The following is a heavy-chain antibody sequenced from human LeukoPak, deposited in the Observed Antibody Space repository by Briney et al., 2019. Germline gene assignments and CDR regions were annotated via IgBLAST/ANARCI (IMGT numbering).Heavy chain of an antibody. V-gene: IGHV4-38-2*02. J-gene: IGHJ4*02. CDR3: ARGFWSRYYDY. D-gene: IGHD2-8*02. CDR2: FHYSGST. CDR1: GYSISSAYY. Sequence: PSETLSLTCTVSGYSISSAYYWGWIRQSPGQGLVWIGSFHYSGSTSYNPSLKSRVTISVDSSKNQFSLRLSSVTAADTAVYYCARGFWSRYYDYWGQGTLVTVSS.